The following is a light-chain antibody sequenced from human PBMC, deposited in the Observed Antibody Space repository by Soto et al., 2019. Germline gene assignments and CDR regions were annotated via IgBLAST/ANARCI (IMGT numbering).Light chain of an antibody. V-gene: IGKV3-15*01. CDR1: QSVSNN. J-gene: IGKJ1*01. CDR3: QQYGTSPRT. Sequence: EIVMTQSPATLSVSPGESATLSCRASQSVSNNLAWYQQKPGQTPRLLIYGASTRATGFPARFSGSGSGTEFTLTISSLQSEDFAVYYCQQYGTSPRTFGQGTKVEIK. CDR2: GAS.